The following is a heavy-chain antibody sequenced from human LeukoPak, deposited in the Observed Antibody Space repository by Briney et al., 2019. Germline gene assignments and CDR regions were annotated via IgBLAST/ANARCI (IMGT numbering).Heavy chain of an antibody. CDR2: ISGSGGST. CDR1: GFTFSSYA. CDR3: AKDLSTWRRIGWFDP. D-gene: IGHD2/OR15-2a*01. J-gene: IGHJ5*02. V-gene: IGHV3-23*01. Sequence: GGSLRLSCAASGFTFSSYAMSWVRQAPGKGLEWVSAISGSGGSTYYADSVKGRFTISRDNSKNTPYLQMNSLRAEDTAVYYCAKDLSTWRRIGWFDPWGQGTLVTVSS.